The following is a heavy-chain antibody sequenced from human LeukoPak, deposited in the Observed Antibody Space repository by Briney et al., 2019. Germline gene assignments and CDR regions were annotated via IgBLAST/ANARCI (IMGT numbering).Heavy chain of an antibody. CDR3: AKDVFGDYGGLDY. D-gene: IGHD4-23*01. J-gene: IGHJ4*02. V-gene: IGHV3-23*01. CDR2: IRGSDGST. Sequence: GGSLRLSCAASGFTFSTYAMSWVRQAPGKGLEWVSSIRGSDGSTYYADSVEGRFAISRDNSRNTLYLQMNSLRVEDTAVYYCAKDVFGDYGGLDYWGQGTLVTVSS. CDR1: GFTFSTYA.